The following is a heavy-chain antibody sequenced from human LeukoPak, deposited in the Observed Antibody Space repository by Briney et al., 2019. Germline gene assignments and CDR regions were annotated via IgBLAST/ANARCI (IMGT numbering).Heavy chain of an antibody. D-gene: IGHD4-23*01. Sequence: PGGALRLYCSAPGYPLSSSWISSLHRAPGRRLECQAHIKQDRSEKYCVDSVKGRFTTSRDDAKNSLYLQMNSLRAEDTAVYYCAREGNYGGNSGDWFDPWGQGTLVTVSS. V-gene: IGHV3-7*01. J-gene: IGHJ5*02. CDR2: IKQDRSEK. CDR1: GYPLSSSW. CDR3: AREGNYGGNSGDWFDP.